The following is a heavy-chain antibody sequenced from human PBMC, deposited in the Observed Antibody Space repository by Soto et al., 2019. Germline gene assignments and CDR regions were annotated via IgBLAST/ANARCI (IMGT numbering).Heavy chain of an antibody. V-gene: IGHV3-23*01. CDR3: AKPEGVNWNDVRMGYFDY. J-gene: IGHJ4*02. D-gene: IGHD1-20*01. CDR1: GFTFSSYA. CDR2: ISGSGGST. Sequence: GGSLRLSCAASGFTFSSYAMSWVRQAPGKGLEWVSAISGSGGSTYYADSVKGRFTISRDNSKNTLYLQMNSLRAEDTAVYYCAKPEGVNWNDVRMGYFDYWGQGTLVTVSS.